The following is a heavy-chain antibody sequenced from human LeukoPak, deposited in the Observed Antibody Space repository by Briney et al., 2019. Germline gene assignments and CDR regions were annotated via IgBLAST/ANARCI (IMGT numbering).Heavy chain of an antibody. D-gene: IGHD1-26*01. J-gene: IGHJ4*02. V-gene: IGHV1-69*13. Sequence: SVKVSCKASGGTFSSYAISWVRQAPGQGLEWMGGIIPIFGTANYAQKFQGRVTITADESTSTAYMELSSLRSEDTAVYYCATPGTVGSVGAVPFDYWGQGTLVTVSS. CDR3: ATPGTVGSVGAVPFDY. CDR2: IIPIFGTA. CDR1: GGTFSSYA.